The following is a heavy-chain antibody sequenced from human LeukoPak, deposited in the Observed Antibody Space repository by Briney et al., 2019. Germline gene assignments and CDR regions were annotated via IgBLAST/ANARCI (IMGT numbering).Heavy chain of an antibody. J-gene: IGHJ3*02. V-gene: IGHV3-66*01. CDR2: IYSGGST. CDR3: ARDSGVSSADAFDI. D-gene: IGHD3-22*01. Sequence: PGGSLRLSCAASGFTVSSNYMSWVRQAPGKGLEWVSVIYSGGSTYYADSVKGRFTISRDNSKNTLYLQMNSLRAGDTAVYYCARDSGVSSADAFDIWGQGTMVTVSS. CDR1: GFTVSSNY.